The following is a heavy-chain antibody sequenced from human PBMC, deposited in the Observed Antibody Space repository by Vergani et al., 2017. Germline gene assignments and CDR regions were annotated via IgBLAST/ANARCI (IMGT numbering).Heavy chain of an antibody. CDR1: GFTFTNYW. J-gene: IGHJ3*01. V-gene: IGHV3-7*01. CDR3: WIPGSYDL. CDR2: MRQDGTDK. Sequence: EVQLVESGGGLVQPGRSLRLSCEASGFTFTNYWLSWVRQAPGKGLEWVANMRQDGTDKFYVDSVKGRFTTSRDNAKKSVYLQMNRLKEEDTAVYFCWIPGSYDLWGQGAMVTVSS. D-gene: IGHD3-9*01.